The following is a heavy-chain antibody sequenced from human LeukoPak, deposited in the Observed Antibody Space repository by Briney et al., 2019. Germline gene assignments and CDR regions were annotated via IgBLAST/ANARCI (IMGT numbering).Heavy chain of an antibody. CDR2: INAGNGKT. J-gene: IGHJ3*02. D-gene: IGHD3-10*01. CDR1: GYTFTSYA. V-gene: IGHV1-3*01. CDR3: SRDVPNYYGSGTREAFDI. Sequence: ASLKVSCKASGYTFTSYAMHWVRQAPRQRHEWMGWINAGNGKTKYSQKFQGRVTITRDKSASTAYMELRSLRAEETAGYYCSRDVPNYYGSGTREAFDIWGQGTMVTVSS.